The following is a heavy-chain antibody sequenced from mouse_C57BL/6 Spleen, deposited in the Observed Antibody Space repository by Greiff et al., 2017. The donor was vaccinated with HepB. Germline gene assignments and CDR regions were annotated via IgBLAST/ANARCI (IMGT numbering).Heavy chain of an antibody. D-gene: IGHD2-3*01. Sequence: EVMLVESEGGLVQPGSSMKLSCTASGFTFSDYYMAWVRQVPEKGLEWVANINYDGSSTYYLDSLKSRFIISRDNAKNILYLQMSSLKSEDTATYYCARDLGDGYYFDYWGQGTTLTVSS. V-gene: IGHV5-16*01. CDR1: GFTFSDYY. CDR2: INYDGSST. CDR3: ARDLGDGYYFDY. J-gene: IGHJ2*01.